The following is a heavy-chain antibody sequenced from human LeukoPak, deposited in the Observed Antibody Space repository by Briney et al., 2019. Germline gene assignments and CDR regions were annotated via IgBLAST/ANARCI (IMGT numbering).Heavy chain of an antibody. Sequence: KPSETLSLTCAVYGGSFSGYYWSWIRQPPGKGLEWIGEINDSGSTNYNPSLKSRVTISVATSKIQFSLNLSSVTAADTAVYYCARGGPLWRAFDIWGQGTMVTVSS. CDR2: INDSGST. D-gene: IGHD3-3*01. CDR1: GGSFSGYY. CDR3: ARGGPLWRAFDI. J-gene: IGHJ3*02. V-gene: IGHV4-34*01.